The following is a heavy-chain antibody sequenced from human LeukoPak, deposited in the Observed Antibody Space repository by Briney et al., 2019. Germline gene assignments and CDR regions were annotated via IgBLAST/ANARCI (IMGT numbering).Heavy chain of an antibody. J-gene: IGHJ5*02. CDR3: ARAYCSSSGCYDWFDP. CDR1: GYTLTGYY. Sequence: ASVKVSCKASGYTLTGYYINWVGQAPGPEVKGMGWIEPNSGGTNYAQTFQGRVTMTRDTSISTVYMDLSRLRSDDTAIYYCARAYCSSSGCYDWFDPWGQGTLVTVSS. D-gene: IGHD2-2*01. CDR2: IEPNSGGT. V-gene: IGHV1-2*02.